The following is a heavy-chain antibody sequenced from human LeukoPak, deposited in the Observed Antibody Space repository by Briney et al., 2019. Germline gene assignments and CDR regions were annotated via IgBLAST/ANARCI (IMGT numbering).Heavy chain of an antibody. J-gene: IGHJ3*02. Sequence: SETLSLTCTVSGGSVSSGSYYWSWIRQPPGKGLEWIGNIYYSWSTNYDPSLKSRVTISVDTSKNQFSLKLSSVTAADTAVYYCARVNYYDSSGYYPYAFDIWGQGTMVTVSS. D-gene: IGHD3-22*01. CDR2: IYYSWST. CDR3: ARVNYYDSSGYYPYAFDI. CDR1: GGSVSSGSYY. V-gene: IGHV4-61*01.